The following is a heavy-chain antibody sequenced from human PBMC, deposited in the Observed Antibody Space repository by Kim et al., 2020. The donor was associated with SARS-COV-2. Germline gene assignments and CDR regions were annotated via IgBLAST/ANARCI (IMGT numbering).Heavy chain of an antibody. J-gene: IGHJ4*02. Sequence: GGSLRLSCAASGFTFSSYGMHWVRQAPGKGLEWVAVISYDGSNKYYADSVKGRFTISRDNSKNTLYLQMNSLRAEDTAVYYCAKGFQLAYFDYWGQGTLVTVSS. CDR1: GFTFSSYG. D-gene: IGHD1-1*01. V-gene: IGHV3-30*18. CDR3: AKGFQLAYFDY. CDR2: ISYDGSNK.